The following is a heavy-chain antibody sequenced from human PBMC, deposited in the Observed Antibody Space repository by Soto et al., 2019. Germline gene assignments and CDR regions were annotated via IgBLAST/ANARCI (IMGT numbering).Heavy chain of an antibody. J-gene: IGHJ6*02. CDR1: AFSFSHYA. V-gene: IGHV3-30-3*01. CDR3: ARAGYCSGGRCYSPYYYYYGMDV. Sequence: GGSLRLSCGASAFSFSHYAMHWVRQAPGKGLECVAVISYDGNIKRYADSVKGRFTISRDNSENTLYLQMNSLRPEDTAVYYCARAGYCSGGRCYSPYYYYYGMDVWGQGTTVTVSS. CDR2: ISYDGNIK. D-gene: IGHD2-15*01.